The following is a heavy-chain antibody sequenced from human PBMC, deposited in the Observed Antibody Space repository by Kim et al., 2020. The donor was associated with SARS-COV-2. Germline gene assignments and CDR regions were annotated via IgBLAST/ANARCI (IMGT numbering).Heavy chain of an antibody. J-gene: IGHJ5*02. CDR1: GFTFSDYH. CDR2: ISSSSSYT. CDR3: ARDAGYYGSGLDP. V-gene: IGHV3-11*05. D-gene: IGHD3-10*01. Sequence: GGSLRLSCAASGFTFSDYHMSWIRQAPGKGLEWVSYISSSSSYTNYADSVKGRFTISRDNAKNSLYLQMNSLRAEDTAVYYCARDAGYYGSGLDPWGQGTLVTVSS.